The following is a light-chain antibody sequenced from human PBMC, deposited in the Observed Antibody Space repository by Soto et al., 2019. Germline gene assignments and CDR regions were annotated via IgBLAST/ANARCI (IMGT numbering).Light chain of an antibody. V-gene: IGKV1-27*01. CDR3: QKYDSASPPT. Sequence: DIQMTQSPSSLSASVGDRVTVTCRASQGISSYLAWYQQKPGKVPKLLIFAASTLQPGVPSRFSGSGSGTDFTLTIRSLQPEDVATYSCQKYDSASPPTFGGGPRWRSN. J-gene: IGKJ4*01. CDR1: QGISSY. CDR2: AAS.